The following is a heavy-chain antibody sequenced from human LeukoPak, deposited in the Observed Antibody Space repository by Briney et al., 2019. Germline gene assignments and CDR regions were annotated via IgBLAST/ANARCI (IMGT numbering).Heavy chain of an antibody. Sequence: SVKVSCKASGYTFTGYYMHWVRQAPGQGLEWMGGIIPIFGTANYAQKFQGRVTITTDESTSTAYMELSSLRSEDTAVYYCASRDDYGGKLDPWGQGTLVTVSS. J-gene: IGHJ5*02. CDR3: ASRDDYGGKLDP. V-gene: IGHV1-69*05. CDR2: IIPIFGTA. D-gene: IGHD4-23*01. CDR1: GYTFTGYY.